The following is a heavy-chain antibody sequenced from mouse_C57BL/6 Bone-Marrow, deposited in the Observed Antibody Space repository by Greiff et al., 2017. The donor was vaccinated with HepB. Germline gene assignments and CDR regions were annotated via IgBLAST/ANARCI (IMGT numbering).Heavy chain of an antibody. CDR3: ARDDGDYLYYAMDY. D-gene: IGHD2-13*01. V-gene: IGHV3-6*01. CDR1: GYSITSGYY. J-gene: IGHJ4*01. CDR2: ISYDGSN. Sequence: VQLKESGPGLVKPSQSLSLTCSVTGYSITSGYYWNWIRQFPGNKLEWMGYISYDGSNNYNPSLKNRISITRDTSKNQFFLKLNSVTTEDTATYYCARDDGDYLYYAMDYWGQGTSVTVSS.